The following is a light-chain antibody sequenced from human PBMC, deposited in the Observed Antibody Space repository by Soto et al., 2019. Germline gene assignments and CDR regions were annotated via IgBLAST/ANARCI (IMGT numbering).Light chain of an antibody. J-gene: IGLJ3*02. V-gene: IGLV2-8*01. CDR2: EVS. CDR1: SSDVGGYKY. Sequence: QSVLTQHTSASGSPGQSVTISCTGTSSDVGGYKYVSWYQQHPGKAPKLMIYEVSQRPSGVPDRFSGSKSGNTASLTVSGLQAEDEADYYCSSYAGSNDVMFGGGTKLTVL. CDR3: SSYAGSNDVM.